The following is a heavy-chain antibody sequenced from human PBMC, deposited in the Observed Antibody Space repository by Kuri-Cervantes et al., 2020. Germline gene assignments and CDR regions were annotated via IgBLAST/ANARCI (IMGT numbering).Heavy chain of an antibody. J-gene: IGHJ4*02. CDR1: GGSISTYY. Sequence: ESLKISCTVSGGSISTYYWSWIRQPPGKGLEWIGYIYHSGSTNHNPSLKSRVTISVDTSKNQFSLKLSSVTAADTAVYYCARGRDIVVVPAYGLIFDYWGQGTLVTVSS. CDR2: IYHSGST. D-gene: IGHD2-2*01. V-gene: IGHV4-59*12. CDR3: ARGRDIVVVPAYGLIFDY.